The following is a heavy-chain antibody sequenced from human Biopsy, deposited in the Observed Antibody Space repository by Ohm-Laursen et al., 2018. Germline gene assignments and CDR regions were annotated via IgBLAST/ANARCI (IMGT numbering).Heavy chain of an antibody. CDR1: GYTFNDYY. J-gene: IGHJ4*02. Sequence: ASVKVSCKASGYTFNDYYIHWVRQSPGQGLEWMGGVNPNSGATNSAEKFRGRVTLTRDTSISAVYIELRRLKSEDAAVYFCARDRMTDVFGGPTRSDVFDSWGQGTPVTVSS. D-gene: IGHD3-10*01. V-gene: IGHV1-2*02. CDR3: ARDRMTDVFGGPTRSDVFDS. CDR2: VNPNSGAT.